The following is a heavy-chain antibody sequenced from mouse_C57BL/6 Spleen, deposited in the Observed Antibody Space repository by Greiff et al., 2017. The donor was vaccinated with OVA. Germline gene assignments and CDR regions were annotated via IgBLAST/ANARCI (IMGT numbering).Heavy chain of an antibody. J-gene: IGHJ2*01. CDR2: IDPEDGDT. CDR3: ASRRVTTSVDY. D-gene: IGHD2-12*01. V-gene: IGHV14-2*01. Sequence: VQLQQPGAELVKPGASVKLSCTASGFNITDYYMHWVKQRTERGLEWIGRIDPEDGDTKYDPKFQGKATITADTSSSTAYLQLSSLTSVDTAVYYCASRRVTTSVDYGGQGTTLTVSS. CDR1: GFNITDYY.